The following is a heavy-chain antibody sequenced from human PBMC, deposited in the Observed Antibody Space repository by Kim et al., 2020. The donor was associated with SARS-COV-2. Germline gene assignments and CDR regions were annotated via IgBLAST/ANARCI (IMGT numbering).Heavy chain of an antibody. D-gene: IGHD3-10*01. Sequence: TPALKSGVPIAVDTSKNQFSLNLSSVTAADTAVYYCARDSGRYYYGMDVWGQGTTVTVSS. CDR3: ARDSGRYYYGMDV. V-gene: IGHV4-59*01. J-gene: IGHJ6*02.